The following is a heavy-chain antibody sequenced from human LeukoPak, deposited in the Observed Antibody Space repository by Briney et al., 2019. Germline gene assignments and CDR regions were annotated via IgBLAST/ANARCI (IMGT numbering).Heavy chain of an antibody. CDR1: GDSVSSDSAA. D-gene: IGHD2-15*01. Sequence: SQTLSLTCAISGDSVSSDSAAWSWIRQSPSRGLEWLGRTYYRSKWYNDYAISVKSRMTINPDTSKNQFSLQLNSVTPEDTAVYYCARDGWPAFDFWGQGTLVTVSS. V-gene: IGHV6-1*01. J-gene: IGHJ4*02. CDR3: ARDGWPAFDF. CDR2: TYYRSKWYN.